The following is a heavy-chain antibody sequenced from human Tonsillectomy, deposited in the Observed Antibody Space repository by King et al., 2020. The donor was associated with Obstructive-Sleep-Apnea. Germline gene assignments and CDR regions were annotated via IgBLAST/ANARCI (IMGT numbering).Heavy chain of an antibody. Sequence: QLVQSGGGVVKPGGSLRLSCAASGFTFSSYSMNWVRQAPGKGLEWVSSISSSSSYIYYADSVKGRFTISRDNAKNSLYLQMNSLRAEDTAVYYCAREGCSGGSCYYYYGMDVWGQGTTVTVSS. CDR1: GFTFSSYS. CDR3: AREGCSGGSCYYYYGMDV. CDR2: ISSSSSYI. V-gene: IGHV3-21*01. J-gene: IGHJ6*02. D-gene: IGHD2-15*01.